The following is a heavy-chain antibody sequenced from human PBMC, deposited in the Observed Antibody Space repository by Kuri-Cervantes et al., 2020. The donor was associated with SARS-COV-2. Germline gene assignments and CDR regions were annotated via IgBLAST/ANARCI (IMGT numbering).Heavy chain of an antibody. CDR1: GFSLSTSGMC. D-gene: IGHD6-13*01. CDR3: ARIASQQLAFNYFDY. Sequence: SGPTLVKPTQTLTLTCTFSGFSLSTSGMCVRWIRQPPGKALEWLALIDWDDDKYYSTSLKTRLAISKDTSKNQVVLTMTNMDPVDTATYYCARIASQQLAFNYFDYWGQGTLVTVSS. CDR2: IDWDDDK. J-gene: IGHJ4*02. V-gene: IGHV2-70*01.